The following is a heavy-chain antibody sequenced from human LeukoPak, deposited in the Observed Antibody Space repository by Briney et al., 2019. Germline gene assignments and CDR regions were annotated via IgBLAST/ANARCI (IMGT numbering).Heavy chain of an antibody. CDR1: GFTFSTYG. Sequence: GGSLRLSCAASGFTFSTYGFHWVRQAPGKGLEWVAVIPYDGSYKYYADSVKGRFIISRDNSKNTLYLQMNTLRAEDTAVYYCAKEVGYGMDVWGQGTTVNVSS. CDR3: AKEVGYGMDV. CDR2: IPYDGSYK. V-gene: IGHV3-30*18. J-gene: IGHJ6*02. D-gene: IGHD1-26*01.